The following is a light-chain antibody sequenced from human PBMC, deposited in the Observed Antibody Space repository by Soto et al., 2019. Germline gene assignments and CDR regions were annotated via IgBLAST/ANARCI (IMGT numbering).Light chain of an antibody. J-gene: IGKJ1*01. V-gene: IGKV2-28*01. CDR3: MQSLQTPPWT. CDR2: LTS. CDR1: QSLLHSNGDTY. Sequence: DIVMTQSPLSLPVTPGEPASISCRSSQSLLHSNGDTYLDWYLQKPGQSPQLLIYLTSIRASGVPDRFSGSGSGTEFTPKISKVEAEDVGVYYCMQSLQTPPWTFGPGTKVDIK.